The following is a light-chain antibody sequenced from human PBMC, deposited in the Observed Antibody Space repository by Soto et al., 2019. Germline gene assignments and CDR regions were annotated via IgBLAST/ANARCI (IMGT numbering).Light chain of an antibody. CDR1: NSDVGTYNY. CDR3: SSYTSTSTPCV. J-gene: IGLJ1*01. CDR2: EVS. V-gene: IGLV2-14*01. Sequence: QSALAQPPSASGSPGQSVTITCTGTNSDVGTYNYVSWYQHHPGKAPKFMIYEVSHRPSGASNHFSGYKSGNTASLTISGLQAEDEADYYCSSYTSTSTPCVFGTGTKVTVL.